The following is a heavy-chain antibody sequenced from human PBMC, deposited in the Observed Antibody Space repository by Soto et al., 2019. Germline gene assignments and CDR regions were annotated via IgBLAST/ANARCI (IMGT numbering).Heavy chain of an antibody. CDR3: AKGGHYYDSSGPSP. V-gene: IGHV3-30*18. CDR1: GFTFSSYG. CDR2: ISYDGSNK. J-gene: IGHJ5*02. Sequence: TGGSLRLSCAASGFTFSSYGMHWVRQAPGKGLEWVAVISYDGSNKYYADSVKGRFTISRDNSKNTLYLQMNSLRAEDTAVYYCAKGGHYYDSSGPSPWGQGTLVTVSS. D-gene: IGHD3-22*01.